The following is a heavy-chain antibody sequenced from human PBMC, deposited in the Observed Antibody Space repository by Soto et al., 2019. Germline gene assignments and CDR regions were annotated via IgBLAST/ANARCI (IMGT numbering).Heavy chain of an antibody. V-gene: IGHV4-30-2*01. CDR2: ISHLEST. CDR3: DRGGGYDPFDY. J-gene: IGHJ4*02. Sequence: SETLSLTCTSSGASITYGGYSWSWIRQPPGKDLEWLGYISHLESTFYNPSFQSRLTLSIDRSKNQFSLKLASMTAADTAVYYCDRGGGYDPFDYWGQGTLVTVSS. D-gene: IGHD5-12*01. CDR1: GASITYGGYS.